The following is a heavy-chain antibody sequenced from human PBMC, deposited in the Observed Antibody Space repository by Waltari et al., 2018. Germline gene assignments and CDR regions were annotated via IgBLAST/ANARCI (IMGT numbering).Heavy chain of an antibody. D-gene: IGHD6-13*01. CDR2: ISSSSSTI. Sequence: EVQLVESGGGLVQPGGSLRLSCAASGFTFSSYSMNWVRQAPGKGLEWVSYISSSSSTIYYAGSVKGRFTISRDNSKNSLYLQMNSLRAEDTAVYYCARVGKAGGIAAADYWGQGTLVTVSS. V-gene: IGHV3-48*04. J-gene: IGHJ4*02. CDR3: ARVGKAGGIAAADY. CDR1: GFTFSSYS.